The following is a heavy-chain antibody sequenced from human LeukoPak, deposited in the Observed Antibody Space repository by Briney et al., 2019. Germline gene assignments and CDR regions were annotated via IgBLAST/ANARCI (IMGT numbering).Heavy chain of an antibody. V-gene: IGHV4-59*01. CDR1: GGSITASY. CDR2: ISNSGST. CDR3: ARDKHLGFSSGTKYYPYYFDS. J-gene: IGHJ4*02. Sequence: PSETLSLTCTVSGGSITASYWTWVRQPPGKGLEYIGYISNSGSTNYNPSLKSRVTISVHTAKNHLSVNLTSVTDADTAVYYCARDKHLGFSSGTKYYPYYFDSWGQGIQVTVSS. D-gene: IGHD2-2*03.